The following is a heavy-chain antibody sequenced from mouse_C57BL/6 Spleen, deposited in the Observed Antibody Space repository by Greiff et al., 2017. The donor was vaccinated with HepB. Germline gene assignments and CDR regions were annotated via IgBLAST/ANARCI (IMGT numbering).Heavy chain of an antibody. CDR3: AREGLDSSGYWFAY. CDR1: GYSITSGYY. D-gene: IGHD3-2*02. CDR2: ISYDGSN. V-gene: IGHV3-6*01. J-gene: IGHJ3*01. Sequence: ESGPGLVKPSQSLSLTCSVTGYSITSGYYWNWIRQFPGNKLEWMGYISYDGSNNYNPSLKNRISITRDTSKNQFFLKLNSVTTEDTATYYCAREGLDSSGYWFAYWGQGTLVTVSA.